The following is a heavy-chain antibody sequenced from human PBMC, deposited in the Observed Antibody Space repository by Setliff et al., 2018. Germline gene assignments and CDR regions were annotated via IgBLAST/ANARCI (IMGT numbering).Heavy chain of an antibody. D-gene: IGHD1-1*01. CDR2: IHPSGNT. CDR3: ARTTGSTPNWLDP. V-gene: IGHV4-4*07. CDR1: GGSISGSYH. J-gene: IGHJ5*02. Sequence: PSETLSLTCTVAGGSISGSYHWSWIRKPPGKGLEWIGRIHPSGNTNYNPSLKSRVTISVDTSKNQFPLKVSSVTAADTAVYYCARTTGSTPNWLDPWGPGTLVTVSS.